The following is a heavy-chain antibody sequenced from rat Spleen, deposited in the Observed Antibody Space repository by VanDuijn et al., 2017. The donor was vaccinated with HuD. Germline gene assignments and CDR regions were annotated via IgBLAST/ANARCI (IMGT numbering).Heavy chain of an antibody. J-gene: IGHJ2*01. CDR2: ISTSGRRT. D-gene: IGHD1-6*01. Sequence: EVQLVESGGGLVQPGRSLKLSCAASGFTFSNYYMAWVRQAPKKGLEWVATISTSGRRTYYPDSVKGRFTISRDNAKSSLYLQMNSLKSEDTATYYCARRRMYTTDYHGYYFDYWGQGVMVTVSS. V-gene: IGHV5-25*01. CDR1: GFTFSNYY. CDR3: ARRRMYTTDYHGYYFDY.